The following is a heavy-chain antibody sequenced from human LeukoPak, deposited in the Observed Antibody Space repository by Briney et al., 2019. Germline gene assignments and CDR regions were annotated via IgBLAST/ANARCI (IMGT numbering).Heavy chain of an antibody. CDR1: GYTFTSYD. CDR3: ARVSSSWYASYDY. Sequence: ASVKVSCKASGYTFTSYDINRVRQATGQGLEWMGWMNPNSGNTGYAQKFQGRVTMTRNTSISTAYMELSSLRSEDTAVYYCARVSSSWYASYDYWGQGTLVTVSS. D-gene: IGHD6-13*01. V-gene: IGHV1-8*01. CDR2: MNPNSGNT. J-gene: IGHJ4*02.